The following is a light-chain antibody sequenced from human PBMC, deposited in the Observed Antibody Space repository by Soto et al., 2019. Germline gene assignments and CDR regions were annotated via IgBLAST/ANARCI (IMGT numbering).Light chain of an antibody. J-gene: IGLJ1*01. CDR2: EVN. CDR1: SRDVGGYHY. V-gene: IGLV2-8*01. CDR3: SAYAGRNNVGV. Sequence: QSALTQPPSASGSPGQSVSISCAGTSRDVGGYHYVSWYQHHPGRAPKLIIYEVNKRPSGVPDRFSASKSGNTASLTVSGLQAEDEADYYCSAYAGRNNVGVFGTGTKSPS.